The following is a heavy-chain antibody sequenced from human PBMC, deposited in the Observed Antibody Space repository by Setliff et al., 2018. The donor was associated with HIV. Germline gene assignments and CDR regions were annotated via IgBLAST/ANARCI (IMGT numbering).Heavy chain of an antibody. CDR1: GGTFSNYA. V-gene: IGHV1-69*13. CDR2: IIPIFGST. CDR3: ARDDHYYDSGSYYSDWYFDL. D-gene: IGHD3-10*01. Sequence: ASVMVSCKASGGTFSNYAISWVRQAPGQGLEWMGGIIPIFGSTKYAQKFQGRVTITADESTSTADMELSSLRSDDTAVYYCARDDHYYDSGSYYSDWYFDLWGRGTLVTVSS. J-gene: IGHJ2*01.